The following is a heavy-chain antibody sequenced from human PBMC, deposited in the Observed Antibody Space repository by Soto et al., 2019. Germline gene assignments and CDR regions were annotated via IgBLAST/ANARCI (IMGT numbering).Heavy chain of an antibody. CDR1: GYSISSGCY. CDR3: ARYGSSARLAY. Sequence: SETLSLTCAVSGYSISSGCYWGWIRQPPGKGLEWIGSIYHSGSTYYNPSLKSRVTISVDTSKNQFSLKLSSVTAADTAVYYCARYGSSARLAYWGQGTLVTVSS. V-gene: IGHV4-38-2*01. CDR2: IYHSGST. D-gene: IGHD6-25*01. J-gene: IGHJ4*02.